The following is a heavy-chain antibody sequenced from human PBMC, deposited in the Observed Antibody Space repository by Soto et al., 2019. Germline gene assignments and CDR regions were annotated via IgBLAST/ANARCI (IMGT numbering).Heavy chain of an antibody. CDR1: GFTVSSNY. J-gene: IGHJ4*02. CDR2: IYSGGST. Sequence: GGSLRLSCAASGFTVSSNYMSWVRQAPGKGLEWVSVIYSGGSTYYADSVKGRFTISRDNSKNTLYLQMNSLRAEDTAVYYCARASSGWYGYYIDYWGQGTLVTVSS. D-gene: IGHD6-19*01. CDR3: ARASSGWYGYYIDY. V-gene: IGHV3-53*01.